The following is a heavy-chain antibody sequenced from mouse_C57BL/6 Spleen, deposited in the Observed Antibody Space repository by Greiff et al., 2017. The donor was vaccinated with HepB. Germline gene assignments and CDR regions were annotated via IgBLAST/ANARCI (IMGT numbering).Heavy chain of an antibody. CDR2: IDPENGDT. J-gene: IGHJ3*01. CDR1: GFNIKDDY. V-gene: IGHV14-4*01. Sequence: VQLKESGAELVRPGASVKLSCTASGFNIKDDYMHWVKQRPEQGLEWSGWIDPENGDTEYASTFQGKATITADTSSNTAYLQLSSLTSEDTAVYYCTTPITPYYGSSQFAYWGQGTLVTVSA. CDR3: TTPITPYYGSSQFAY. D-gene: IGHD1-1*01.